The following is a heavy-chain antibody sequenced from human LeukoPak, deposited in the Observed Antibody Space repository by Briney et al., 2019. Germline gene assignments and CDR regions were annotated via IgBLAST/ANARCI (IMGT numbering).Heavy chain of an antibody. D-gene: IGHD3-10*01. CDR3: ATGRGPYKTGH. V-gene: IGHV4-34*01. J-gene: IGHJ4*02. CDR2: INHSGST. CDR1: GGSFSGYY. Sequence: SETLSLTCAVYGGSFSGYYWSWIRQPPGKGLEWIGEINHSGSTNYNPSLKSRVTISVDTSKSQFSLKLNSLAAADTAAYYCATGRGPYKTGHWGQGTLVTVFS.